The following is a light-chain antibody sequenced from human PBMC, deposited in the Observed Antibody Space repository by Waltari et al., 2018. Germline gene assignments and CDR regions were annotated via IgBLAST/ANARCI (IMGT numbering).Light chain of an antibody. CDR1: QTVLCSSSNKTQ. CDR3: QQYNDAPLT. Sequence: DIVMTQSPDSLAVSLGERATINCKSSQTVLCSSSNKTQLAWYQQKPGQPPKLLIYWASTRESGVPDRFTGSGSGTDFTLTISSLQAEDVADYYCQQYNDAPLTFGGGTKLEIK. J-gene: IGKJ4*01. V-gene: IGKV4-1*01. CDR2: WAS.